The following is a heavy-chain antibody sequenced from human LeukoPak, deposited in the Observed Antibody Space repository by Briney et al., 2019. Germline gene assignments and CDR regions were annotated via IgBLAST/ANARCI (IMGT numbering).Heavy chain of an antibody. J-gene: IGHJ4*02. CDR3: AKDHGYFDWLFLRDPRDY. Sequence: PGGSLRLSCAASGFTFSNFAMSWVRQAPGKGLEWVSAISGSGGSTYYADSVKGRFTISRDNSKNTLYLQMNSLRAEDTAVYYCAKDHGYFDWLFLRDPRDYWGQGTLVTVSS. D-gene: IGHD3-9*01. CDR1: GFTFSNFA. CDR2: ISGSGGST. V-gene: IGHV3-23*01.